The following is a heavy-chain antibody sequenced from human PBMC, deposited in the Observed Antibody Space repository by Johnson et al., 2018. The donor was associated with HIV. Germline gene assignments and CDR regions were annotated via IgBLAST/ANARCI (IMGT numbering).Heavy chain of an antibody. J-gene: IGHJ3*02. CDR1: GFIFRNYW. CDR3: ARGRATALDIDAFDI. Sequence: VQLVESGGGLVKPGGSLRLSCAASGFIFRNYWMYWVRQAPGKGLVWVARIYSDGSDTAYADSVKGRFTISRDNAKKTLYLQMNSLSPEDTAVYFCARGRATALDIDAFDIWGQGTMVTVSS. D-gene: IGHD5-12*01. V-gene: IGHV3-74*03. CDR2: IYSDGSDT.